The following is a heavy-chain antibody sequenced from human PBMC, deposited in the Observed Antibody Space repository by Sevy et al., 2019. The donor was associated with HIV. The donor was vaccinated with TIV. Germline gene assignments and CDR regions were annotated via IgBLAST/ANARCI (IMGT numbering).Heavy chain of an antibody. J-gene: IGHJ5*02. CDR3: ARDDSYCTNGVCETTNWFDP. Sequence: SETLSLTCTVSGYSISSGYYWGWIRQPPGKGLEWIGSIYHSGSTYYNPSLKSRVTISVDTSKNQFSLKLSSVTAADTAVYYCARDDSYCTNGVCETTNWFDPWGQGTLVTVSS. CDR2: IYHSGST. V-gene: IGHV4-38-2*02. D-gene: IGHD2-8*01. CDR1: GYSISSGYY.